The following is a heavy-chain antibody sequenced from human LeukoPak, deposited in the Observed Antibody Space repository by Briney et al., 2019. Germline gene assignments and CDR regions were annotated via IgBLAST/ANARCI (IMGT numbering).Heavy chain of an antibody. CDR2: IYPSGNT. J-gene: IGHJ4*02. CDR1: GGSFSSYF. V-gene: IGHV4-4*07. Sequence: SETLSLTCSVSGGSFSSYFWSWVRQPAGKGLEWIGRIYPSGNTNYNPSLKSRVTISVDTSKNQFSLKLSSVTAADTAVYYCARGGEYYYDSSGYYDYWGQGTLVTVSS. D-gene: IGHD3-22*01. CDR3: ARGGEYYYDSSGYYDY.